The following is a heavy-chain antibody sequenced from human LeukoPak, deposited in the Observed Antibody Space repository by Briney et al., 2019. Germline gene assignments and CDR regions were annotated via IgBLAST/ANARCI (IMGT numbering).Heavy chain of an antibody. CDR3: AKDLGVRGVIIGWFDP. CDR2: ISGSGGST. J-gene: IGHJ5*02. D-gene: IGHD3-10*01. CDR1: GGSFSGYY. V-gene: IGHV3-23*01. Sequence: ETLSLTCAVYGGSFSGYYWSWVRQAPGKGLEWVSAISGSGGSTYYADSVKGRFTISRDNSKNTLYLQMNSLRAEDTAVYYCAKDLGVRGVIIGWFDPWGQGTLVTVSS.